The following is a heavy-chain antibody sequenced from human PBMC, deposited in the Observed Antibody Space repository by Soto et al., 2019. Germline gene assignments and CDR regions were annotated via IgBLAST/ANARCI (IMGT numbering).Heavy chain of an antibody. Sequence: TLGLPCAVSGYSIRSATNYWNWMSQHPGKGLEWIGYVSSSGNSYYSPSIRRRVFMSVDTSKNLFSLKLSAVTAADTAIYYCVRRPGSIYHHCDSWGEGTQVTFSS. V-gene: IGHV4-31*11. D-gene: IGHD2-15*01. J-gene: IGHJ4*02. CDR1: GYSIRSATNY. CDR2: VSSSGNS. CDR3: VRRPGSIYHHCDS.